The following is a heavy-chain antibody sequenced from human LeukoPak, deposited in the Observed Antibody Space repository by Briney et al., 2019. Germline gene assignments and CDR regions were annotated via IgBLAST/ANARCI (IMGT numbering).Heavy chain of an antibody. CDR1: GGSFSGYY. CDR2: INHSGST. D-gene: IGHD3-3*01. Sequence: PSETLSLTCAVYGGSFSGYYWSWIRQPPGKGLEWIGEINHSGSTNYNPSLKSRVTISVDTSKNQFSLKLSSVTAADTAVYYCARGRPNYDFWSGYYTNSRGSNWFDPWGQGTLVTVSS. CDR3: ARGRPNYDFWSGYYTNSRGSNWFDP. J-gene: IGHJ5*02. V-gene: IGHV4-34*01.